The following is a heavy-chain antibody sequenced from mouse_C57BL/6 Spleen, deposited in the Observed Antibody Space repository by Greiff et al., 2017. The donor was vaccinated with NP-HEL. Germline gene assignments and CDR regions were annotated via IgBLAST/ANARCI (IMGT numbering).Heavy chain of an antibody. CDR3: ARDTTVVAFYAMDY. CDR2: IHPNSGST. D-gene: IGHD1-1*01. V-gene: IGHV1-64*01. Sequence: QVQLQQPGAELVKPGASVKLSCKASGYTFTSYWMHWVKQRPGQGLEWIGMIHPNSGSTNYNEKLKSKATLTVDKSSSTAYMQLSSLTSEDSAVYYCARDTTVVAFYAMDYWGQGTSVTVSS. CDR1: GYTFTSYW. J-gene: IGHJ4*01.